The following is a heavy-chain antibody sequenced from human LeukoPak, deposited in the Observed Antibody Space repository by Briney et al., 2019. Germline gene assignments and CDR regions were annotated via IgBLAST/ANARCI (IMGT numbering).Heavy chain of an antibody. J-gene: IGHJ2*01. CDR3: AKDLGGGSRCYYL. Sequence: GGSLRLSCAASGFTFSSYLMHWVRQAPGKGLEWVAIISYDGSNKYYADSVQGRFTISRDNSKNTLYLQMNSLRAEDTAVYYCAKDLGGGSRCYYLWGRDSQFFVSS. CDR2: ISYDGSNK. CDR1: GFTFSSYL. V-gene: IGHV3-30*18. D-gene: IGHD6-19*01.